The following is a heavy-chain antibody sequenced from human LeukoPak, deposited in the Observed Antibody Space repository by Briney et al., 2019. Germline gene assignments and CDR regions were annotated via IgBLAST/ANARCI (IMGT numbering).Heavy chain of an antibody. D-gene: IGHD4-17*01. CDR3: ARDYADYVGYFFFDH. V-gene: IGHV3-23*01. CDR2: ISGGGGTN. CDR1: GFTFNNYA. Sequence: GESLRLSCAASGFTFNNYAMNWVRQAPGKGLEWVSSISGGGGTNYYPASAKGRFTISRDNSQNTLYLQMNSLRAEDTAVYYCARDYADYVGYFFFDHWRQGTLVTVSS. J-gene: IGHJ5*02.